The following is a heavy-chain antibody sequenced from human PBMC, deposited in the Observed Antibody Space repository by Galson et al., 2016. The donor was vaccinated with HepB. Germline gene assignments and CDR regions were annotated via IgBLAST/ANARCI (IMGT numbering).Heavy chain of an antibody. D-gene: IGHD6-19*01. J-gene: IGHJ6*04. CDR2: IKASDDTT. CDR3: AKVHSGDGSSWPYYYYYGLGV. CDR1: GFTLSNYD. V-gene: IGHV3-23*01. Sequence: SLRLSCAASGFTLSNYDTNWVRQAPGKGLEWVSDIKASDDTTHYADSVKGRFNISRDSYRNTVYLQMNSLRAEDTAVYFCAKVHSGDGSSWPYYYYYGLGVWGKGTTVTVSS.